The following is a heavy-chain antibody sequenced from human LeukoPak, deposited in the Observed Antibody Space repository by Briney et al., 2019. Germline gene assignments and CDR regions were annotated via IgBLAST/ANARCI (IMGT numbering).Heavy chain of an antibody. D-gene: IGHD3-10*01. V-gene: IGHV1-8*01. Sequence: ASVKVSCKASGYTFTSYDINWVRQAPGQRLEWMGWMNPNSGNTGYAQKFQGRVTITRNTSISTAYMELSSLRSEDTAVYYCSRAYRGNDYWGQGTLVTVSS. CDR1: GYTFTSYD. CDR3: SRAYRGNDY. CDR2: MNPNSGNT. J-gene: IGHJ4*02.